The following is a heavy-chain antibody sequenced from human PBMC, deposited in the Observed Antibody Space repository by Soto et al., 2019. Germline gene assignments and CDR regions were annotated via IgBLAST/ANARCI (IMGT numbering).Heavy chain of an antibody. CDR3: ARGRYGDY. CDR1: GYAFTTYG. D-gene: IGHD1-1*01. J-gene: IGHJ4*02. CDR2: ISAHNGNT. Sequence: QVHLVQSGAEVKKPGASVKVSCKGSGYAFTTYGITWVRQAPGQGLEWMGWISAHNGNTNYAQKLQGRVTVTRDTSTSTAYMELRSLSSDDTAVYYRARGRYGDYWGQGALVTVSS. V-gene: IGHV1-18*01.